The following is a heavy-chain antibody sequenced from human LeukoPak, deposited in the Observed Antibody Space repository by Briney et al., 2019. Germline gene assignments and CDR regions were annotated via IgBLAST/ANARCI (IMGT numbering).Heavy chain of an antibody. Sequence: GGSLRLSCAASRFTFSSYWMSWVRQAPGKGLEWVANIKQDGSEKYYVDSVKGRFTISRDNAKNSLYLQMNSLRAEDTAVYYCARERGYSYGINWFDPWGQGTLVTVSS. CDR3: ARERGYSYGINWFDP. CDR2: IKQDGSEK. V-gene: IGHV3-7*01. J-gene: IGHJ5*02. CDR1: RFTFSSYW. D-gene: IGHD5-18*01.